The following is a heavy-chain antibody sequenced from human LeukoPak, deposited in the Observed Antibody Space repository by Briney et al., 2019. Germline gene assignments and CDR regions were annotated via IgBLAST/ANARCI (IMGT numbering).Heavy chain of an antibody. D-gene: IGHD1-26*01. CDR2: MNPNSGNT. J-gene: IGHJ4*02. V-gene: IGHV1-8*01. CDR3: ARGIVGATIDY. Sequence: ASVKVSCKASGYTFTSYDIIWVRQATGQGLEWMGWMNPNSGNTGYAQKFQGRVAMTRNTSIRTAYMELSSLRSEDTAVYYCARGIVGATIDYWGQGTLVTVSS. CDR1: GYTFTSYD.